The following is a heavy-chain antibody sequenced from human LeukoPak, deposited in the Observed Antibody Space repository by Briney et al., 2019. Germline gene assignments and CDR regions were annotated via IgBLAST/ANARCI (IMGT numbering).Heavy chain of an antibody. J-gene: IGHJ4*02. V-gene: IGHV1-2*02. CDR2: INPNSGGT. D-gene: IGHD3-22*01. Sequence: ASVKVSCKASGYTFTGYYMHWVRQAPGQGLEWMGWINPNSGGTNYAQKFQGRVTMTRDTSISTAYMELSRLRSDDTAVYYCAGALGTYDSGHYFDYWGQGTLVTVSS. CDR3: AGALGTYDSGHYFDY. CDR1: GYTFTGYY.